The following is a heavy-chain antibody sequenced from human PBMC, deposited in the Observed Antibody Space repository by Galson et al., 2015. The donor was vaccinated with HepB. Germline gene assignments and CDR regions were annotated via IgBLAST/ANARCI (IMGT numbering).Heavy chain of an antibody. CDR2: ISDSGGST. D-gene: IGHD6-19*01. CDR1: GFTFRSYA. V-gene: IGHV3-23*01. J-gene: IGHJ4*02. CDR3: AKGRGSSGWYLYDY. Sequence: SLRLSCAASGFTFRSYAMNWVRQAPGKGREWVSRISDSGGSTYYADSVKGRFIISRDNSKNTLYLQMSSLRADATAVYYWAKGRGSSGWYLYDYWGQGTLVTVSS.